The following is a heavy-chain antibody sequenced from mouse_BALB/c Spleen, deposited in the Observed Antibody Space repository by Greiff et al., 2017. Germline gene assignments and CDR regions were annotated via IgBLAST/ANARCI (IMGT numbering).Heavy chain of an antibody. D-gene: IGHD6-1*01. V-gene: IGHV1-7*01. CDR2: INPSTGYT. J-gene: IGHJ3*01. CDR1: GYTFTSYW. CDR3: APGLSWFAY. Sequence: VQLQQSGAELAKPGASVKMSCKASGYTFTSYWMHWVKQRPGQGLEWIGYINPSTGYTEYNQKFKDKATLTADKSSSTAYMQLSSLTSEDSAVYYCAPGLSWFAYWGQGTLVTVSA.